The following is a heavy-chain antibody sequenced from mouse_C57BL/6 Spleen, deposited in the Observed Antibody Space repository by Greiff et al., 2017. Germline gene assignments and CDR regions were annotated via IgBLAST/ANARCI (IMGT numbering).Heavy chain of an antibody. D-gene: IGHD1-1*02. V-gene: IGHV1-15*01. J-gene: IGHJ4*01. CDR2: IDPETGGT. Sequence: VKLQESGAELVRPGASVTLSCKASGYTFTDYEMHWVKQTPVHGLEWIGAIDPETGGTAYNQKFKGKAILTADKSSSTAYMELRSLTSEDSAVYYCTRPHYAYAMDYWGQGTSVTVSS. CDR1: GYTFTDYE. CDR3: TRPHYAYAMDY.